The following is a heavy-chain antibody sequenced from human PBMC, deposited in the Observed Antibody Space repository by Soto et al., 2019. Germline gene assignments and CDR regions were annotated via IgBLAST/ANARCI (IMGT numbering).Heavy chain of an antibody. CDR1: GGSISHYY. Sequence: KPSETLSLTCTVSGGSISHYYWSWIRRPPGRGLQWIGYVYHTGTTTYSPSLKSRVTISVDTSKNQFSLRLNSVTAADTAVYYCARDGGPDRLLSYCMDVWGQGTTVTVSS. D-gene: IGHD3-16*01. CDR2: VYHTGTT. J-gene: IGHJ6*02. CDR3: ARDGGPDRLLSYCMDV. V-gene: IGHV4-59*01.